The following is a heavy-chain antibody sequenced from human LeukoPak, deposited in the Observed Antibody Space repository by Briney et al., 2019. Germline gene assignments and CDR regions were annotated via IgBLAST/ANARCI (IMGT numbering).Heavy chain of an antibody. V-gene: IGHV3-23*01. CDR3: AKDTDLGSYPTNDAFDI. Sequence: GGSLRLSCAASGFTFSSYAMSWVRQAPGKGLEWVSAISGSGGSTYYAGSVKGRFTISRDNSKNTLYLQMNSLRAEDTAVYYCAKDTDLGSYPTNDAFDIWGQGTMVTVSS. D-gene: IGHD3-10*01. J-gene: IGHJ3*02. CDR2: ISGSGGST. CDR1: GFTFSSYA.